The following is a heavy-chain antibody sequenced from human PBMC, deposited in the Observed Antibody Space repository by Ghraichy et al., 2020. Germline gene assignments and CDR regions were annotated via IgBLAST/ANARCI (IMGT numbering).Heavy chain of an antibody. J-gene: IGHJ4*02. D-gene: IGHD5-24*01. CDR3: AKTRKNGYNSVNN. CDR2: ISGSGIGT. CDR1: GFTFTNYA. V-gene: IGHV3-23*01. Sequence: GGSLRLSCAASGFTFTNYAMSWVRQAPGKGLEWVSSISGSGIGTYYADSVKGRFTISRDNSKNTFSLQMNSLKAEDTAVYYCAKTRKNGYNSVNNWGQGTLVTVSS.